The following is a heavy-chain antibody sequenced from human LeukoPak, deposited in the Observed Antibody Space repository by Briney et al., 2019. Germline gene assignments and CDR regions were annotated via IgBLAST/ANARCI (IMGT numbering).Heavy chain of an antibody. CDR1: GGSISSSSYY. D-gene: IGHD3-10*01. Sequence: SETLSLTCTVSGGSISSSSYYWGWIRRPPGKGLEWIGSIYYSGSTYYNPSLKSRVTISVDTSKNQFSLKLSSVTAADTAVYYCARHVRNRLLWFGELWWFDPWGQGTLVTVSS. CDR2: IYYSGST. V-gene: IGHV4-39*01. J-gene: IGHJ5*02. CDR3: ARHVRNRLLWFGELWWFDP.